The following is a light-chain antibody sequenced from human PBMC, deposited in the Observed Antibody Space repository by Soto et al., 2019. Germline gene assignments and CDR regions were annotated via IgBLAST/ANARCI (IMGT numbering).Light chain of an antibody. CDR1: QGISSY. Sequence: DIQLTQSPSFLSASVGDRVTITCRASQGISSYLAWYQQKPGKAPNLLIYAASTLQSGVPSRFSGSGSGTEFTRTISSLQPEDFTTYYCQQLNSYPRTFGQGTKVEIK. J-gene: IGKJ1*01. CDR3: QQLNSYPRT. CDR2: AAS. V-gene: IGKV1-9*01.